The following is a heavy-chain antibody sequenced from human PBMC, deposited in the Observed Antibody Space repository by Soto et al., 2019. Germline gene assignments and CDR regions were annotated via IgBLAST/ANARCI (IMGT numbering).Heavy chain of an antibody. V-gene: IGHV4-30-4*01. Sequence: QVQLQESGPGLVKPSQTLSLTCTVSGDSISSNNNYWSWIRQPPGEGLEWIGFISYSGTTSYSPSLKSRVAISLDPSKNQFSLSLSSVTAADTAVYSCARGRGYSYGLDPWGQGTLVTVSS. CDR1: GDSISSNNNY. CDR2: ISYSGTT. CDR3: ARGRGYSYGLDP. D-gene: IGHD5-18*01. J-gene: IGHJ5*02.